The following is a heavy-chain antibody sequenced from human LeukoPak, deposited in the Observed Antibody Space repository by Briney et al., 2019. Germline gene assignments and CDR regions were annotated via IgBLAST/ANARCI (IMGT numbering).Heavy chain of an antibody. V-gene: IGHV1-24*01. CDR2: FDPEDGET. Sequence: ASVKVSCKASGYTFTGYYIHWVRQAPGQGLEWMGGFDPEDGETIYAQKFQGRVTMTEDTSTDTAYMELSSLRSEDTAVYFCATDLKLALDYWGQGTLVTVSS. J-gene: IGHJ4*02. CDR1: GYTFTGYY. CDR3: ATDLKLALDY.